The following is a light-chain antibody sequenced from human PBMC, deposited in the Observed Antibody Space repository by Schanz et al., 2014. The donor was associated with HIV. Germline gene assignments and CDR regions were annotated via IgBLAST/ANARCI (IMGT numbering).Light chain of an antibody. V-gene: IGLV2-14*02. CDR1: SSDIGNYNL. CDR3: SSYTSSSTRV. J-gene: IGLJ1*01. Sequence: QSALTQPASVSGSPGQSITISCTGTSSDIGNYNLVSWFQHHPGEAPKLMIYDVTKRPSGVPDRFSGSKSGNTASLTVSGLQAEDEADYYCSSYTSSSTRVFGTGTKLTVL. CDR2: DVT.